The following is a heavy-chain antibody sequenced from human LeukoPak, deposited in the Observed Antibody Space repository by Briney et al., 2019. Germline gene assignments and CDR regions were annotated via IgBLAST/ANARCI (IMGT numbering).Heavy chain of an antibody. V-gene: IGHV4-59*12. Sequence: SETLSLTCTVSGGSISSYYWSWIRQPPGKGLEWIGYIYYSGSTNYNPSLKSRVTMSVDTSKNQFSLKLSSVTAADTAVYYCARGMYSGSYYYFDYWGQGTLVTVSS. D-gene: IGHD1-26*01. CDR2: IYYSGST. CDR1: GGSISSYY. J-gene: IGHJ4*02. CDR3: ARGMYSGSYYYFDY.